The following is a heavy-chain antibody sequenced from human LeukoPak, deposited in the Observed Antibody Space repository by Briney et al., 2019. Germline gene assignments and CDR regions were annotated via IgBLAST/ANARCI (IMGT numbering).Heavy chain of an antibody. CDR2: IYYSGST. CDR3: AREGELLHFDP. J-gene: IGHJ5*02. V-gene: IGHV4-59*01. CDR1: GGSISSYY. Sequence: SETLSLTCTVSGGSISSYYWSWIRQPPGKGLEWIGYIYYSGSTNYNPSLKSRVTISVDTSKNQFSLKLSSVTAADTAVYYCAREGELLHFDPWGREPWSPSPQ. D-gene: IGHD1-26*01.